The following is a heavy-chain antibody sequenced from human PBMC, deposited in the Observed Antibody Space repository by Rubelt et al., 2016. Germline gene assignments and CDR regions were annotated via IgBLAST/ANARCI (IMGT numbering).Heavy chain of an antibody. Sequence: EVQLVESGGGLVKPGRSLRLSCTASGFTFGDYAMSWFRQAPGKGLEWVANIKDDGCATSYMDSVKGRLTISRDNGNNSVYLQMNSLTDQDTGVYYCVRGRHALDYWGQGTLVTVSS. CDR3: VRGRHALDY. CDR2: IKDDGCAT. V-gene: IGHV3-7*01. J-gene: IGHJ4*02. CDR1: GFTFGDYA.